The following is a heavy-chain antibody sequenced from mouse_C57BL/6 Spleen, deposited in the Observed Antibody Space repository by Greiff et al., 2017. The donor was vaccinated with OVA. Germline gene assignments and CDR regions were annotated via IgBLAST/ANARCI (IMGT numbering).Heavy chain of an antibody. CDR3: ARGGDYYGSSLDY. V-gene: IGHV1-64*01. J-gene: IGHJ2*01. Sequence: QVQLQQSGAELVKPGASVKLSCKASGYTFTSYWMHWVKQRPGQGLEWIGMIHPNSGSTNYNEKFKSKATLTVDKSSSTAYMQLSSLTSEDSAVYYCARGGDYYGSSLDYWGQGTTLTVSS. CDR1: GYTFTSYW. D-gene: IGHD1-1*01. CDR2: IHPNSGST.